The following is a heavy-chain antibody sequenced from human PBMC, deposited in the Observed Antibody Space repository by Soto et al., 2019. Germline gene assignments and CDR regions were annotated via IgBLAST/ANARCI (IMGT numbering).Heavy chain of an antibody. Sequence: PSETLSLTCTVSGGPINSGDYYWGWVRQSPEKGLEWIGYIHYRGTTFYTPSLKNRVTISIDTSKKQFSLRLSSVTAADTAVYYCSRDYDFGDYEIIDFWAQGTLVTVSS. J-gene: IGHJ4*02. CDR3: SRDYDFGDYEIIDF. CDR2: IHYRGTT. V-gene: IGHV4-30-4*01. D-gene: IGHD4-17*01. CDR1: GGPINSGDYY.